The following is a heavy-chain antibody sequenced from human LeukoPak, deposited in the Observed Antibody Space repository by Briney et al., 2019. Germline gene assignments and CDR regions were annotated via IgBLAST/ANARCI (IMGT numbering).Heavy chain of an antibody. D-gene: IGHD2-2*01. Sequence: PGGSLRLSCAASGFTFSSYWMHWVRQAPGKGLVWVSRINSDGSSTSYADSVKGRFTISRDNAKNTLYLQMNSLRAEDTAVYYCAREGYCSSTSCYRDFDYWRQGPLVIVSS. CDR1: GFTFSSYW. CDR3: AREGYCSSTSCYRDFDY. J-gene: IGHJ4*02. CDR2: INSDGSST. V-gene: IGHV3-74*01.